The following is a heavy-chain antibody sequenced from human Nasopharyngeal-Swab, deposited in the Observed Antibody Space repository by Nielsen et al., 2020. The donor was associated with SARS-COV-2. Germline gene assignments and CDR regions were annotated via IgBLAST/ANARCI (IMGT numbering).Heavy chain of an antibody. CDR1: GGSISSSSYY. J-gene: IGHJ4*02. D-gene: IGHD2-15*01. CDR3: ARHLRDGVVVAAPYYFDY. Sequence: GSLRLSCTVSGGSISSSSYYRGWIRQPPGKGLEWIGSIYYSGSTYYNPSLKSRVTISVDTSKNQFSLKLSSVTAADTAVYYCARHLRDGVVVAAPYYFDYWGQGTLVTVSS. CDR2: IYYSGST. V-gene: IGHV4-39*01.